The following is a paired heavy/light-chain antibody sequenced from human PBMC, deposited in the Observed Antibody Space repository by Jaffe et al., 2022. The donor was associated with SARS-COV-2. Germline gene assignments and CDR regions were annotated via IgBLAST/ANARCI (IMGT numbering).Heavy chain of an antibody. CDR3: AHLHYAPGQYSSSWYGVPPFGY. CDR1: GFSLSTSGVG. D-gene: IGHD6-13*01. V-gene: IGHV2-5*02. J-gene: IGHJ4*02. Sequence: QITLKESGPTLVKPTQTLTLTCTFSGFSLSTSGVGVGWIRQPPGKALEWLALIYWDDDKRYSPSLKSRLTITKDTSKNQVVLTMTNMDPVDTATYYCAHLHYAPGQYSSSWYGVPPFGYWGQGTLVTVSS. CDR2: IYWDDDK.
Light chain of an antibody. J-gene: IGLJ1*01. CDR1: SSNIGNNY. Sequence: QSVLTQPPSVSAAPGQKVTISCSGSSSNIGNNYVSWYQQLPGTAPKLLIYDNNKRPSGIPDRFSGSKSGTSATLGITGLQTGDEADYYCGTWDSSLSAEGYVFGTGTKVTVL. CDR2: DNN. V-gene: IGLV1-51*01. CDR3: GTWDSSLSAEGYV.